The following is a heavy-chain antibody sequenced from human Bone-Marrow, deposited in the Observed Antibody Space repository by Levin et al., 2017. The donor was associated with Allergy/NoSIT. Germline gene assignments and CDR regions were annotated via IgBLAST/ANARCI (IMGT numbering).Heavy chain of an antibody. CDR2: INPSSGST. CDR1: GYTFTSYY. CDR3: ARELHTLIMYSSSSGFEY. Sequence: ASVKVSCKASGYTFTSYYMHWVRQAPGQGLDWMGIINPSSGSTTYAQKFQGRVTMTRDTSTSTVYMELSSLRSQDTAVYYCARELHTLIMYSSSSGFEYWGQGTLVTVSS. J-gene: IGHJ4*02. D-gene: IGHD6-6*01. V-gene: IGHV1-46*01.